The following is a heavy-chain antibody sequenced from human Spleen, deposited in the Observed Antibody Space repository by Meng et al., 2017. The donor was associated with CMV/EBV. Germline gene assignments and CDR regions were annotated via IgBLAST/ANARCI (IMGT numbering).Heavy chain of an antibody. CDR3: AHSGSIAAAPSLQFDP. Sequence: FSLSTSGVGVGWIRQPPGKALEWLALIYWDDDKRYRPSLKSRLTITKDTSKNQVVLTMTNMDPVDTATYYCAHSGSIAAAPSLQFDPWGQGTLVTVSS. J-gene: IGHJ5*02. V-gene: IGHV2-5*02. CDR1: FSLSTSGVG. CDR2: IYWDDDK. D-gene: IGHD6-13*01.